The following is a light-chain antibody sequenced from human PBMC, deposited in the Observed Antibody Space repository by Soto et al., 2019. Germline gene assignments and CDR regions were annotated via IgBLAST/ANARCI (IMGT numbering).Light chain of an antibody. CDR1: SSNIGAGYD. V-gene: IGLV1-40*01. CDR2: GNS. J-gene: IGLJ1*01. CDR3: QSYDSSLSGYV. Sequence: QSALTQPPSVSGAPGQRVTISCTGSSSNIGAGYDVHWYQQLPGTPPKLLIYGNSNRPSGVPDRLSGSKSGTSASLAITGLQAEDEADYYCQSYDSSLSGYVFGTGTKVTVL.